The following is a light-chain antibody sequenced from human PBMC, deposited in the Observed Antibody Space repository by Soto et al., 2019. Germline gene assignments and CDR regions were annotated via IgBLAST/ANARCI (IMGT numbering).Light chain of an antibody. J-gene: IGLJ2*01. CDR2: DVS. CDR3: SSYTSSRIRV. V-gene: IGLV2-14*01. CDR1: SSDVGGYNY. Sequence: QSALTQPASVSGSPGQSITISCTGTSSDVGGYNYVSWYQQHPGKAPKLMIYDVSNRPSGVSNRFSGSKSGNTASLTISVLQAEDEADYYCSSYTSSRIRVFGGGTKLTVL.